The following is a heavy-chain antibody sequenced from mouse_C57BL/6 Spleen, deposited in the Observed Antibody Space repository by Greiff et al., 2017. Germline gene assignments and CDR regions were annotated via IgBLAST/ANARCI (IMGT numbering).Heavy chain of an antibody. V-gene: IGHV1-82*01. CDR1: GSAFSSSW. D-gene: IGHD1-1*01. J-gene: IGHJ4*01. Sequence: VQLQQSGPELVKPGASVKISCKASGSAFSSSWLNWVKQRPGKGLEWIGRIYPGDGDTNYNGKFKGKATLTADKSSSTAYMQLSSLTSEDSAVYFCAGGDYYGFMDYWGQGTSVTVSS. CDR2: IYPGDGDT. CDR3: AGGDYYGFMDY.